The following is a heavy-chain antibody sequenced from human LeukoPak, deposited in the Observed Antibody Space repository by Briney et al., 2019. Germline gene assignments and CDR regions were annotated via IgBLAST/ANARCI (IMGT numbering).Heavy chain of an antibody. CDR3: ARVQGSGSYSDY. D-gene: IGHD3-10*01. J-gene: IGHJ4*02. CDR2: ISGSGGST. V-gene: IGHV3-23*01. CDR1: GFTFSSYA. Sequence: GGSLRLSCAASGFTFSSYAMSWVRQAPGKGLEWVSAISGSGGSTYYADSVKGRFTISRDNAKNSLYLQMNSLRAEDTAVYYCARVQGSGSYSDYWGQGTPVTVSS.